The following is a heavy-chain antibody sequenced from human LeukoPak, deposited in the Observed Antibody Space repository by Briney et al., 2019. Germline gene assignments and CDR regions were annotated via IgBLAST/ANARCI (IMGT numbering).Heavy chain of an antibody. CDR1: GFTFSSYA. CDR2: ISGSGGST. V-gene: IGHV3-23*01. J-gene: IGHJ6*03. CDR3: ARELNYYQYMDV. Sequence: GGSLRLSCAASGFTFSSYAMSWVRQAPGKGLEWVPAISGSGGSTYYADSVKGRFTISRDNAKNSLYLQMNSLRVEDTAVYYCARELNYYQYMDVWGKGTTVTVSS.